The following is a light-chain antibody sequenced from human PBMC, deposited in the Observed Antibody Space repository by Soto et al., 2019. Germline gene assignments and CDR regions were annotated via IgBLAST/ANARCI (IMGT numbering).Light chain of an antibody. J-gene: IGKJ1*01. CDR3: QHYGGAWP. Sequence: IQMTQSPSTLSASVGDRDTITCRASQSSSNRLAWYQQKPGKAPKVLIYDASSLESGVPSRFSGSGSAPEFILTVRRLQPGVFATYHSQHYGGAWPFARGPKVELK. CDR2: DAS. CDR1: QSSSNR. V-gene: IGKV1-5*01.